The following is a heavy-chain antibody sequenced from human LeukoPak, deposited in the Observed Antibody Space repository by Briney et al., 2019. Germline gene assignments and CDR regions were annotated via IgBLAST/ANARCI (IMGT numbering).Heavy chain of an antibody. D-gene: IGHD3-3*01. CDR2: ISAYNGNT. J-gene: IGHJ6*03. Sequence: ASVKVSCKASGYTFTSYGISWVRPAPGQGLEWMGWISAYNGNTNYAQKLQGRVTMTTDTSTSTAYMELRSLRSDDTAVYYCARGGTIFGVVIHHYYYYYMDVWGKGTTVTVSS. CDR1: GYTFTSYG. V-gene: IGHV1-18*01. CDR3: ARGGTIFGVVIHHYYYYYMDV.